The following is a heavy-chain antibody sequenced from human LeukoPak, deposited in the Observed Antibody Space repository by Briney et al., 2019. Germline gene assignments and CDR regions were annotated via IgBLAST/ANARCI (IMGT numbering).Heavy chain of an antibody. J-gene: IGHJ6*03. CDR2: ISSSSSYI. D-gene: IGHD3-3*01. CDR3: ARDTYYDFWSGPEGWGYYYYMDV. Sequence: SGGSLRLSCAASGFTFSSYSMNWVRQAPGKGLEWVSSISSSSSYIYYADSVKGRFTISRDNAKNSLYLQMNSLRAEDTAVYYCARDTYYDFWSGPEGWGYYYYMDVWGKGTTVTVSS. V-gene: IGHV3-21*01. CDR1: GFTFSSYS.